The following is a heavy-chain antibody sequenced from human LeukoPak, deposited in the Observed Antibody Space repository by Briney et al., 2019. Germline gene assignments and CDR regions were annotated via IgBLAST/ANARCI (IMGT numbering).Heavy chain of an antibody. V-gene: IGHV3-23*01. J-gene: IGHJ4*02. CDR3: AKEGDHDYGDYGGRGYFDY. CDR2: ISGSGGST. D-gene: IGHD4-17*01. Sequence: GGSLRLSCAASGFTFSSYAMSWVRQAPGKGLEWVSAISGSGGSTYYADSVKGRFTISRDNSKNTLYLQMNSLRAEDTAVYYCAKEGDHDYGDYGGRGYFDYWGQGTLVTVSS. CDR1: GFTFSSYA.